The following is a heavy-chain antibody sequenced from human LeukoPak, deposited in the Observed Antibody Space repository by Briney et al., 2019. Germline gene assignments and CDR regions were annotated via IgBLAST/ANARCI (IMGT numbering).Heavy chain of an antibody. CDR3: ARLREEDFDY. J-gene: IGHJ4*02. CDR2: IYYSGST. CDR1: GGSVSSGSYY. D-gene: IGHD3-10*01. V-gene: IGHV4-61*01. Sequence: PSETPSLTCTVAGGSVSSGSYYWSWIRQPPGKGLEWIGYIYYSGSTNYNPSLKSRVTISVDTSKNQFSLKLSSVTAADTAVYYCARLREEDFDYWGQGTLVTVSS.